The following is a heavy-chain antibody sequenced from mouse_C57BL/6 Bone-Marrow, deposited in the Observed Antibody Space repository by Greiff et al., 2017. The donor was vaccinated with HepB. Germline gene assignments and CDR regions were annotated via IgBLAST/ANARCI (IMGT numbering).Heavy chain of an antibody. D-gene: IGHD1-1*01. V-gene: IGHV1-26*01. J-gene: IGHJ2*01. CDR1: GYTFTDYY. CDR2: INPNNGGT. CDR3: AGAITTVDYFDY. Sequence: EVQLQQSGPELVKPGASVKISCKASGYTFTDYYMNWVKQSHGKSLEWIGDINPNNGGTSYNQKFKGKATLTVDKSSSTAYMELRSLTSEDSAVYYCAGAITTVDYFDYWGQGTTLTVSS.